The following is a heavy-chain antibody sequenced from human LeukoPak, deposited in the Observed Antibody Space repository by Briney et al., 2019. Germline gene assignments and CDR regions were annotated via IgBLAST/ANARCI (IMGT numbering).Heavy chain of an antibody. CDR2: ISSVSRT. J-gene: IGHJ4*02. D-gene: IGHD6-19*01. CDR1: GFTFSTFA. Sequence: GGSLTLSCAASGFTFSTFALSWFRQAPGKGLEWVSAISSVSRTYYAGSVKGRFAISRDNSENTLFLHMNSLRSEDTAIYYCAKEVPGPGWYTVVYWGQGTLVTVSS. V-gene: IGHV3-23*01. CDR3: AKEVPGPGWYTVVY.